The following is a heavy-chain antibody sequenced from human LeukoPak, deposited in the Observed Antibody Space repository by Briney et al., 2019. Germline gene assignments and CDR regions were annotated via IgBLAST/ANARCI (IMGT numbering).Heavy chain of an antibody. CDR3: ARGVVSGRFGDYYYFMDV. V-gene: IGHV4-34*01. CDR1: GGSFSGHY. J-gene: IGHJ6*03. D-gene: IGHD3-16*01. CDR2: VNDRGST. Sequence: SETLSLTCAVYGGSFSGHYWTWIRQPPGKGLQWIGEVNDRGSTNYNPSLKSRLTISEDKSKKQFSLRLPSVTAADTAVYYCARGVVSGRFGDYYYFMDVWGKGTTVTVSS.